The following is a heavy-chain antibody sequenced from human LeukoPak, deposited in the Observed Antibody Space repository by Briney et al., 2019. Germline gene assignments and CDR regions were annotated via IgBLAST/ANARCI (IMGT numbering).Heavy chain of an antibody. CDR1: GGTFSSYA. CDR3: AAPSGDRASQKI. Sequence: VASVKVSCKASGGTFSSYAISWVRQAPGQGLEWMGRIIPILGTANYAQKFQGRVTITADKSTSTAYMELSSLRSEDTAVYYCAAPSGDRASQKIWGQGTLVTVSS. CDR2: IIPILGTA. J-gene: IGHJ4*02. V-gene: IGHV1-69*04. D-gene: IGHD2-21*01.